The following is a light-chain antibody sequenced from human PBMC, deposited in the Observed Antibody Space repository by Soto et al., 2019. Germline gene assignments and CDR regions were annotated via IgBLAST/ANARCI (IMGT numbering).Light chain of an antibody. V-gene: IGLV4-69*01. Sequence: QLVLTQSPSASASLGASVKLTCTLSSGHSSYAIAWHQQQPDKGPRFLMKLSSDGSHTKGDGIPHRFSGSSSGAERYLTISSLQSEDEADYYCQTWGTGIGVFGGGTKLTVL. CDR1: SGHSSYA. CDR2: LSSDGSH. J-gene: IGLJ3*02. CDR3: QTWGTGIGV.